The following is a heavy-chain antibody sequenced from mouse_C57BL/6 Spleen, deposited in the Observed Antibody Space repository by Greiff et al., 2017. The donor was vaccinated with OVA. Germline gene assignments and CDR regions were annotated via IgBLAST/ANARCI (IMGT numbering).Heavy chain of an antibody. CDR2: IWSGGST. J-gene: IGHJ3*01. Sequence: VHLVESGPGLVQPSQSLSITCTVSGFSLTSYGVHWVRQSPGKGLEWLGVIWSGGSTDYNAAFISRLSISKDNSKSQVFFKMNSLQADDTAIYYCARGGDGGVFAYWGQGTLVTVSA. CDR3: ARGGDGGVFAY. V-gene: IGHV2-2*01. CDR1: GFSLTSYG.